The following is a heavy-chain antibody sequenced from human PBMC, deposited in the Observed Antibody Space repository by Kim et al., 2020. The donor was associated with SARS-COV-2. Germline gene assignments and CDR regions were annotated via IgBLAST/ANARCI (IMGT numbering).Heavy chain of an antibody. D-gene: IGHD3-10*01. Sequence: GGSLRLSCAASGLSFDDSAINWVRQAPGKGLEWVAVISYDGRNKEYADSVKGRFSISRDNSKSTLSLQMNSLRVEDTAVYYCARGNYYESVSLSDYYNGMDVWGQGTTVTVSS. CDR1: GLSFDDSA. CDR2: ISYDGRNK. J-gene: IGHJ6*02. V-gene: IGHV3-30-3*01. CDR3: ARGNYYESVSLSDYYNGMDV.